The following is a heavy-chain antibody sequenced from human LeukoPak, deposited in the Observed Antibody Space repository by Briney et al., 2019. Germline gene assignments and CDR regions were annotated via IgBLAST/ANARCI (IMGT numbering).Heavy chain of an antibody. D-gene: IGHD5-18*01. Sequence: GGSLRLSCAASGFTFSSYAMHWVRQAPGKGLEYVSAISSNGGSTYYANSVKGRFTISRDNSKNTLYLQMGSLRAEDMAVYYCARGIQLWLAHSNYGMDVWGQGALVTVSS. CDR2: ISSNGGST. J-gene: IGHJ6*02. CDR1: GFTFSSYA. V-gene: IGHV3-64*01. CDR3: ARGIQLWLAHSNYGMDV.